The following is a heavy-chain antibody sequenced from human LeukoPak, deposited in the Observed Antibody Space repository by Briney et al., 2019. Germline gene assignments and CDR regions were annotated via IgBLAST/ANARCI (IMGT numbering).Heavy chain of an antibody. J-gene: IGHJ3*02. CDR3: ARDIDDSDAFDI. Sequence: PSETLSLTCAVSGGSVTSGSYYWTWIRQPAGKGLEWIGRIHTSGSTNYNPSLKSRVSISVDTSKNQFSLKLSSVTAADTAVYYCARDIDDSDAFDIWGQGTVVTVSS. CDR2: IHTSGST. V-gene: IGHV4-61*02. D-gene: IGHD1-26*01. CDR1: GGSVTSGSYY.